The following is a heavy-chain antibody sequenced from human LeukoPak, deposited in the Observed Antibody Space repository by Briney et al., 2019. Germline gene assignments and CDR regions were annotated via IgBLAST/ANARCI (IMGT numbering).Heavy chain of an antibody. J-gene: IGHJ4*02. Sequence: GASVKVSCKASGYTFTGYYMHWVRQAPGQGLEWMGWINPNSGGTNYAQKFQGRVTMTRDTSISTAYMELGRLRSDDTAVYYCARGWYDFWSGYYGYWGQGTLVTVSS. CDR3: ARGWYDFWSGYYGY. D-gene: IGHD3-3*01. CDR2: INPNSGGT. V-gene: IGHV1-2*02. CDR1: GYTFTGYY.